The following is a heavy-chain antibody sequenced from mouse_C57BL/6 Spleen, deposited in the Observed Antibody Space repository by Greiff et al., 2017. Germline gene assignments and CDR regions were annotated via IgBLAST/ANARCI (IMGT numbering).Heavy chain of an antibody. V-gene: IGHV1-81*01. J-gene: IGHJ2*01. Sequence: QVQLQQSGAELARPGASVKLSCKASGYTFTSYGISWVKQRTGQGLEWIGEIYPRSGNTYYNEKFKGKATLTADKSSSTAYMELRSLTSEDSAVSFCARKMQPAQATFYFCYWGPGTTLTVSS. D-gene: IGHD3-2*02. CDR1: GYTFTSYG. CDR2: IYPRSGNT. CDR3: ARKMQPAQATFYFCY.